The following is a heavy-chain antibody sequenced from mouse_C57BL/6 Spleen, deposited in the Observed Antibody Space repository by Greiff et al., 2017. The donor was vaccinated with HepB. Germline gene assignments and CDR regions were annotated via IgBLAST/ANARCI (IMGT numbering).Heavy chain of an antibody. J-gene: IGHJ2*01. CDR2: IYPRSGNT. D-gene: IGHD4-1*01. CDR1: GYTFTSYG. V-gene: IGHV1-81*01. Sequence: QVQLKESGAELARPGASVKLSCKASGYTFTSYGISWVKQRTGQGLEWIGEIYPRSGNTYYNEKFKGKATLTADKSSSTAYMELRSLTSEDSAVYFCARGETNNWYYFDYWGQGTTLTVSS. CDR3: ARGETNNWYYFDY.